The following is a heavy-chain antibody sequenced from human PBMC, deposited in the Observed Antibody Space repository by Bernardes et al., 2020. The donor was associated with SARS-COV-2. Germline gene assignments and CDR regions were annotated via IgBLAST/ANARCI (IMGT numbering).Heavy chain of an antibody. CDR2: ISWNSGSI. D-gene: IGHD6-19*01. Sequence: GGSLRLSCAASGFTFDDFAMHWVRHSPGKGLEWVSGISWNSGSISYAASVKGRFTISRHNAKNSLYLQMNSLRPDDMALYYCAKDYETGELGIAVEGYCGHWGQGTLVTVSS. CDR3: AKDYETGELGIAVEGYCGH. J-gene: IGHJ4*02. V-gene: IGHV3-9*03. CDR1: GFTFDDFA.